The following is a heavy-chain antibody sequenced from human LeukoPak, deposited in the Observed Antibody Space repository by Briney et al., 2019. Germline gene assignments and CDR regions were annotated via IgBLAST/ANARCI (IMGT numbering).Heavy chain of an antibody. CDR3: ARGRGVAARRGFDF. V-gene: IGHV4-34*01. CDR1: GDSFSNHY. J-gene: IGHJ4*02. D-gene: IGHD6-6*01. Sequence: PSETLSLSCVVNGDSFSNHYWTWIRQSPGKGLEWIGEIEHRGNTNYNPSLKSRVTRSVDTSKNEFSLKLKSVTAADTAVFYCARGRGVAARRGFDFWGQGTLVTVSS. CDR2: IEHRGNT.